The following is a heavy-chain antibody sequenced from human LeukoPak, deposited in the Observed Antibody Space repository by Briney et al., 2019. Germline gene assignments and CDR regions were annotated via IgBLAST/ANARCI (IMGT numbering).Heavy chain of an antibody. CDR1: GFTVGSNT. J-gene: IGHJ4*02. CDR3: ARGGSYFDISGYYFY. V-gene: IGHV3-66*01. CDR2: IYSGGST. Sequence: GGSLRLSCAASGFTVGSNTMSWVRQAPGKGLEWVSIIYSGGSTSYADSVKGRFTISRDNSKNTLYLQMNSLRTEDTAVYYCARGGSYFDISGYYFYWGKGVLVTVSS. D-gene: IGHD3-22*01.